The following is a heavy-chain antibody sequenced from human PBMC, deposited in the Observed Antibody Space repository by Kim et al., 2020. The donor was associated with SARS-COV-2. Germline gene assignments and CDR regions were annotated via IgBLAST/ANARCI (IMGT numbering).Heavy chain of an antibody. Sequence: GGSLRLSCAASGFTLSNNAMSWVRQAPGRGLEWVSTIRASAETTYYAGSVNGRFTISRDISKHTLYLQLSSLRADDTAIYYCAKDRGGSGWPGFDCWGPG. CDR2: IRASAETT. D-gene: IGHD6-19*01. CDR3: AKDRGGSGWPGFDC. J-gene: IGHJ4*02. V-gene: IGHV3-23*01. CDR1: GFTLSNNA.